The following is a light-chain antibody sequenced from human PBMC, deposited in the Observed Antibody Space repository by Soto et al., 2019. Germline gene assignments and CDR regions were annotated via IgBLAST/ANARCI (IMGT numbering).Light chain of an antibody. Sequence: DIQMTQSPSSLSASVGDRVTITCRASQSISSYLNWYQQKPGKAPKLLIYAASSLQSGVPSRFSGSGSGTDFTLTISSLQPEDFATYYGQQNYRTLTWTCCQGTELDIK. CDR2: AAS. CDR3: QQNYRTLTWT. V-gene: IGKV1-39*01. J-gene: IGKJ1*01. CDR1: QSISSY.